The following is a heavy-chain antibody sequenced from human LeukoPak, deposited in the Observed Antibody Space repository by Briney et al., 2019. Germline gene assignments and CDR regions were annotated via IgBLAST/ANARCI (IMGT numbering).Heavy chain of an antibody. J-gene: IGHJ6*02. D-gene: IGHD6-19*01. CDR2: INSDGSST. Sequence: PGGSLRLSCAASGFTFSSYWMHWVRQAPGKGLVWVSRINSDGSSTSYADSVKGRFTISRDNAKNTLYLQMNSLRAVDTAVYYCAREWGPYSSGWYYYYGMDVWGQGTTVTVSS. CDR3: AREWGPYSSGWYYYYGMDV. V-gene: IGHV3-74*01. CDR1: GFTFSSYW.